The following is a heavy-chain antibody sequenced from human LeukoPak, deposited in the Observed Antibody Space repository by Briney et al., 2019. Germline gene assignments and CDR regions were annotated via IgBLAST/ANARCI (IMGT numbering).Heavy chain of an antibody. D-gene: IGHD3-3*01. CDR1: GYSITNGYY. CDR2: LYHSDSI. CDR3: ARQHDSYYYYYVDV. J-gene: IGHJ6*03. V-gene: IGHV4-38-2*01. Sequence: SETLSLTCDVSGYSITNGYYWVWLRQPPGKGLEWIGSLYHSDSIYYNPSLKSRVTMSVDTSKNQFPLSLIFVPAADTAVYYCARQHDSYYYYYVDVWGKGTTVTVSS.